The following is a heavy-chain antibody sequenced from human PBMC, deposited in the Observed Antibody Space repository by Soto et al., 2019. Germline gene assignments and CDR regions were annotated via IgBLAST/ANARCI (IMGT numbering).Heavy chain of an antibody. Sequence: EVQLLESGGGLVQPGGSLRLSCAASGFTFSSYAMSWVRQAPGKGLEWVSAISGSGGGTYYADSVKGRFTISRDNSKNTLYLQMNSLRAEDTAVYYCAKDRRGWLQLDYFDYWGQGTLVTVSS. J-gene: IGHJ4*02. CDR1: GFTFSSYA. CDR2: ISGSGGGT. CDR3: AKDRRGWLQLDYFDY. V-gene: IGHV3-23*01. D-gene: IGHD5-12*01.